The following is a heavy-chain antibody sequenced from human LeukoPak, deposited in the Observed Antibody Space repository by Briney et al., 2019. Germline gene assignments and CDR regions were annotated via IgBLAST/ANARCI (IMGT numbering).Heavy chain of an antibody. Sequence: PSETLSLTCAVSGGSISSGGYSWSWIRQPPGKGLEWIGYIYYSGSTNYNPSLKSRVTISVDTSKNQFSLKLSSVTAADTAVYYCAGRNYGSFDYWGQGTLVTVSS. CDR1: GGSISSGGYS. J-gene: IGHJ4*02. CDR3: AGRNYGSFDY. V-gene: IGHV4-61*08. CDR2: IYYSGST. D-gene: IGHD3-10*01.